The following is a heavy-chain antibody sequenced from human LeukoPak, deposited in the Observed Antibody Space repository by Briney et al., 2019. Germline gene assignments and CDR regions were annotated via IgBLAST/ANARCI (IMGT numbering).Heavy chain of an antibody. V-gene: IGHV4-59*01. CDR1: GGSISSYY. J-gene: IGHJ6*03. CDR2: IYYSGST. CDR3: ARVGLDTAMVNSEPNYYYYYYMDV. Sequence: PSETLSLTCTVSGGSISSYYWSWIRQPPGKGLEWIGYIYYSGSTNYNPSLKSRVTISVDTSKNQFSLKLSSVTAADTAVYYCARVGLDTAMVNSEPNYYYYYYMDVWGKGTTVTVSS. D-gene: IGHD5-18*01.